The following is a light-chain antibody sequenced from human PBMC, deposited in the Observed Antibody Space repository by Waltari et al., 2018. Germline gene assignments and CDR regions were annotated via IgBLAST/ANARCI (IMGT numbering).Light chain of an antibody. J-gene: IGLJ1*01. Sequence: QSVLTQPPSASETPGQRVSISCSGSHSNLGSNYLYWYQQLPGAAPKLPIYRNNLRPSGVPDRFSASKYGTLASLVISGLRSEDEGVYYCASWDESHYVFGGGTTVTVL. CDR3: ASWDESHYV. V-gene: IGLV1-47*01. CDR2: RNN. CDR1: HSNLGSNY.